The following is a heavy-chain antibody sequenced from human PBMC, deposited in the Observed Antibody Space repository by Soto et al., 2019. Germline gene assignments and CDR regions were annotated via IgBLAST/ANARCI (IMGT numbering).Heavy chain of an antibody. CDR2: IYYSGST. CDR3: ARVLPTVTTQWFDP. CDR1: GGSISSGGYY. Sequence: SETLSLTCTVSGGSISSGGYYWSWIRQHPGKGLEWIGYIYYSGSTYYNPSLKSRVTISVDTSKNQFSLKLSSVTAADTAVYYCARVLPTVTTQWFDPWGQGTLVTVSS. J-gene: IGHJ5*02. D-gene: IGHD4-4*01. V-gene: IGHV4-31*03.